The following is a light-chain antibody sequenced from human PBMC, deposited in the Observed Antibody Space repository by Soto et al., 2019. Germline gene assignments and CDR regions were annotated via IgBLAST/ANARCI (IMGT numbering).Light chain of an antibody. J-gene: IGLJ1*01. V-gene: IGLV2-14*01. CDR3: SSYTSSSTRV. CDR2: EVS. Sequence: QSALAHPASVSGSPGQSITISCTGTSSDVGAYNYVSWYQQYPGKAPKLMIYEVSNRPSGASNRFSGSKSGNMASLTISGLQAEDEADYYCSSYTSSSTRVFGTGTKVTVL. CDR1: SSDVGAYNY.